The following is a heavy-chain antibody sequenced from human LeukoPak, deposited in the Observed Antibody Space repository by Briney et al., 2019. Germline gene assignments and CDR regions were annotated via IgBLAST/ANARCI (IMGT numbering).Heavy chain of an antibody. V-gene: IGHV4-39*01. D-gene: IGHD6-19*01. CDR1: GGSISSSSYY. Sequence: NPSETLSLTCTVSGGSISSSSYYWGWIRQPPGKGLEWIGSIYYSGSTYYNPSLKSRVTISVDTSKNQFSLKLSSVTAADTAVYYCAGGGAVARVPFGYWGQGTLVTVSS. CDR3: AGGGAVARVPFGY. CDR2: IYYSGST. J-gene: IGHJ4*02.